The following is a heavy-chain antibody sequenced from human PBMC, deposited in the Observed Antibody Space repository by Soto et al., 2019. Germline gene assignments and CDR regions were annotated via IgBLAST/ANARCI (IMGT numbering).Heavy chain of an antibody. D-gene: IGHD6-19*01. Sequence: TLSLTCTVSGDSISSGDYYWSWIRQPPGKGLEWIGYIYHSGSTYYNPSLKSRVTISVDRSKNQFSLKLSSVTAADTAVYYCARAGGLGAVAVDYWGQGTLVTVS. CDR1: GDSISSGDYY. V-gene: IGHV4-30-2*01. CDR2: IYHSGST. J-gene: IGHJ4*02. CDR3: ARAGGLGAVAVDY.